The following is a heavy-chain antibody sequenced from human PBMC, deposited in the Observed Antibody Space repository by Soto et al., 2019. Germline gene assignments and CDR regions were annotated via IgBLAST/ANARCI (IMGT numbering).Heavy chain of an antibody. CDR3: AREYCSSTSCYGPDY. CDR1: GYTFTSYG. D-gene: IGHD2-2*01. CDR2: TSAHNDNT. V-gene: IGHV1-18*01. Sequence: GASVKVSCTDSGYTFTSYGISWVRQAPGQGLEWMGWTSAHNDNTNYAQKFQGRVTMTTDTSTSTAYMELRSLRSDDTAVYYCAREYCSSTSCYGPDYWGQGTLVTVSS. J-gene: IGHJ4*02.